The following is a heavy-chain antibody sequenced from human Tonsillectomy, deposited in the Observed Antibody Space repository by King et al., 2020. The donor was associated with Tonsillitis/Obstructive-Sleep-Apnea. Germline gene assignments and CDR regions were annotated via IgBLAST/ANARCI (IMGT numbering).Heavy chain of an antibody. CDR3: APRMDV. CDR2: LYSGGTT. V-gene: IGHV3-66*01. J-gene: IGHJ6*03. Sequence: EVQLVESGGGLVQPGGSLRLSCLVSGFTVGSNYMSWVRQAPGKGLEWVSVLYSGGTTYYADSVKGRFTISRDNSKNTLYLQMSSLRVEDTAVYYCAPRMDVWGRGTTVTVSS. CDR1: GFTVGSNY.